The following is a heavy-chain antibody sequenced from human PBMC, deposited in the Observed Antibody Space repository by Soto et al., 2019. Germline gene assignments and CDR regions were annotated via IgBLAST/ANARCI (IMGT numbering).Heavy chain of an antibody. J-gene: IGHJ5*02. Sequence: PGGSLRLSCAASGFTFSDYYMSWIRQAPGKGLEWVSYISSSGSTIYYADSVKGRFTISRDNAKNSLYLQMNSLRAEDTAVYYCARELDRSSSGVPNWFDPWGQGTLVTVSS. CDR1: GFTFSDYY. CDR3: ARELDRSSSGVPNWFDP. D-gene: IGHD6-6*01. CDR2: ISSSGSTI. V-gene: IGHV3-11*01.